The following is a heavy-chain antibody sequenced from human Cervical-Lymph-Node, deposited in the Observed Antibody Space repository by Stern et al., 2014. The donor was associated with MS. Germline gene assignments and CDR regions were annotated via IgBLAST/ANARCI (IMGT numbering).Heavy chain of an antibody. D-gene: IGHD2/OR15-2a*01. Sequence: VQLVESEGGVVQPGRSLRLSCAASGFKFSAYAMFWVRQAPGKGLEWVALISDDGSNKYYSDSVKGRFTVSRDNSVNTLYLQMSSLRVDDTAVYYCARDREEYTFYYYYGMDVWGQGTTVTVSS. CDR1: GFKFSAYA. CDR3: ARDREEYTFYYYYGMDV. CDR2: ISDDGSNK. J-gene: IGHJ6*02. V-gene: IGHV3-30*04.